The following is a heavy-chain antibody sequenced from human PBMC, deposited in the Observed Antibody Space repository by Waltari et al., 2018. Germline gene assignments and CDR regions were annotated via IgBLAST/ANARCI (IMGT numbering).Heavy chain of an antibody. V-gene: IGHV1-2*02. CDR1: GYTFTAYY. D-gene: IGHD4-4*01. Sequence: QEHLVQSGAEVKKPGASVRVSCKASGYTFTAYYIHWVRQAPGQGLEWMGWINPRSGETKHAQKFHGRVTMTRDTSINTAYMELSSLLFDDTAVYYCAREGSHLTTVNDYWGQGTLVIVSS. CDR3: AREGSHLTTVNDY. CDR2: INPRSGET. J-gene: IGHJ4*02.